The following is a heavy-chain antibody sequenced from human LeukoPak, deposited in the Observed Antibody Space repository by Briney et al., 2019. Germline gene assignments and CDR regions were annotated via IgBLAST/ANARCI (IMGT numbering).Heavy chain of an antibody. CDR2: IHPNSGGT. Sequence: GASVKVSCKASGYTFTSYGISWVRQAPGQGLEWMGWIHPNSGGTNYAQKFQCRVTMTRGTSISTAYMEMNRLTSDDTAVYYCARSMTTVTNNDYWGQGTLVTVSS. D-gene: IGHD4-17*01. CDR3: ARSMTTVTNNDY. J-gene: IGHJ4*02. CDR1: GYTFTSYG. V-gene: IGHV1-2*02.